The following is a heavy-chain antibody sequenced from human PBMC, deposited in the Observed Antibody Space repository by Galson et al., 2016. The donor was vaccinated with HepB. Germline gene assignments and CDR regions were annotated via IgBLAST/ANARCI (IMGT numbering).Heavy chain of an antibody. CDR2: ISGTEGHT. CDR1: VFIFSSYA. J-gene: IGHJ6*02. V-gene: IGHV3-23*01. CDR3: ARLPFPSSSWSNYYFYNMDV. D-gene: IGHD6-13*01. Sequence: SLRLSCAASVFIFSSYAMSWVRQAPGKGLEWVSGISGTEGHTYYADSVKGRFTISRDNSENTLSLQMSSLGAEDTAVYFCARLPFPSSSWSNYYFYNMDVWGQGTTVTVPS.